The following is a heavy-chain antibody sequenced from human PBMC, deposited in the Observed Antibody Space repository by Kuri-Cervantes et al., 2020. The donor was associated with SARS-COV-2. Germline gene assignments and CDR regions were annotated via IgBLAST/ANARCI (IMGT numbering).Heavy chain of an antibody. CDR1: GFTFSDYY. V-gene: IGHV3-11*06. CDR3: ARGGAIVVVPAAKGWFDP. Sequence: GESLKISCAASGFTFSDYYMSWIRQAPGKGLEWVSYISSSSSYIYYADSVKGRFTISRDNAKNSLYLQMNSLRAEDTAVYYCARGGAIVVVPAAKGWFDPWGQGTLVTSPQ. CDR2: ISSSSSYI. J-gene: IGHJ5*02. D-gene: IGHD2-2*01.